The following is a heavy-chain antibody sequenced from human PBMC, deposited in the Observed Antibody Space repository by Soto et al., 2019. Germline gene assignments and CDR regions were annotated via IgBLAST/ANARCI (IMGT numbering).Heavy chain of an antibody. V-gene: IGHV1-3*01. CDR1: GYTFTSYA. CDR2: INAGNGNT. J-gene: IGHJ6*02. D-gene: IGHD3-22*01. Sequence: QVQLVQSGAEVKKPGASVKVSCKASGYTFTSYAMHWVRQAPGQRLEWMGWINAGNGNTKYSQKLQGRVTITRDTSASTAYMELSSLRSEDTAVYYCARVKTYYYDSSGYSPYYYGMDVWGQGTTVTVSS. CDR3: ARVKTYYYDSSGYSPYYYGMDV.